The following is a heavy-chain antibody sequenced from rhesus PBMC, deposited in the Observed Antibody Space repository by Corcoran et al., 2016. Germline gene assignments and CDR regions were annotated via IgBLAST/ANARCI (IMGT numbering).Heavy chain of an antibody. V-gene: IGHV4-80*01. J-gene: IGHJ4*01. CDR3: ARYSYGYVPDY. D-gene: IGHD5-36*01. CDR2: INGNSGST. Sequence: QLQLQESGPGLVKPSETLSVTCAVSGGSISSSYWSWIRQAPGKGLEWIGEINGNSGSTNYNPSLKSRVTISKDASKNQFSLKLSSVTAADTAVYYCARYSYGYVPDYWGQGVLVTVSS. CDR1: GGSISSSY.